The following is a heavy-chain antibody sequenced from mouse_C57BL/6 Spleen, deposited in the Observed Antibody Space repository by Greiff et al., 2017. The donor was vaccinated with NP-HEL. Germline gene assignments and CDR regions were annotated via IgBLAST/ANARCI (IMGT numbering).Heavy chain of an antibody. J-gene: IGHJ2*01. CDR2: ISGGGGNT. CDR3: ARHERRYPHFDY. D-gene: IGHD1-1*01. V-gene: IGHV5-9*01. CDR1: GFTFSSYT. Sequence: DVMLVESGGGLVKPGGSLKLSCAASGFTFSSYTMSWVRQTPEKRLEWVATISGGGGNTYYPDSVKGRFTISRDNAKNTLYLQMSSLRSEDTALYYCARHERRYPHFDYWGQGTTLTVSS.